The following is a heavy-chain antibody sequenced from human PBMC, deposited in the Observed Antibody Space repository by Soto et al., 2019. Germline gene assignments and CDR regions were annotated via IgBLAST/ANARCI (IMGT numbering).Heavy chain of an antibody. CDR1: GLIFSDYH. CDR2: IRRKANSYTT. J-gene: IGHJ6*02. D-gene: IGHD6-19*01. V-gene: IGHV3-72*01. Sequence: ESGGGLVQPGGSLRLSCAASGLIFSDYHMDWVRQAPGKGLEWVGRIRRKANSYTTEYAASVKGRSTISRDDSKNSLYLHTNSLKSEETAVYYCARLGGWSGGSSGMDVWRQGTTVTVSS. CDR3: ARLGGWSGGSSGMDV.